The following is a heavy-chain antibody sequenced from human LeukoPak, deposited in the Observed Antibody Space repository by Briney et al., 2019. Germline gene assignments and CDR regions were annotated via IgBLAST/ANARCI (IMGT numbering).Heavy chain of an antibody. J-gene: IGHJ4*02. Sequence: GGNLSRYCAAAGFTICNVWMGRVGPAPGQGLEGVGSTKRKTAGGATNYAARVTGSATISRDDSNKTLYRQMNSVKTEDTSVYYWSTVLILVVPSAIRWGQGTLVTVSS. V-gene: IGHV3-15*06. CDR3: STVLILVVPSAIR. D-gene: IGHD2-2*01. CDR1: GFTICNVW. CDR2: TKRKTAGGAT.